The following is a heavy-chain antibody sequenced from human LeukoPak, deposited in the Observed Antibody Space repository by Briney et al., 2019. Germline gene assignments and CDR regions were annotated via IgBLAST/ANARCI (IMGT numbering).Heavy chain of an antibody. CDR2: ISNSRR. J-gene: IGHJ4*02. CDR3: ARGTYDILSDYSLYSPRGGFAH. D-gene: IGHD3-9*01. Sequence: PSHSLSLTCTVAAVSITLYYCTWIRQSPKKGLEWIGYISNSRRKYNPSLSRPLTISTDTSKSHFSLRLSSVSAAATPLYYCARGTYDILSDYSLYSPRGGFAHWGQGILVTVSS. V-gene: IGHV4-59*07. CDR1: AVSITLYY.